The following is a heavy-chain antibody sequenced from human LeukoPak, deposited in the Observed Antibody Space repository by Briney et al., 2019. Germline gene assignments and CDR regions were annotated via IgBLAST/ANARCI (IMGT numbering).Heavy chain of an antibody. D-gene: IGHD5-18*01. CDR2: ISGSGGGT. V-gene: IGHV3-23*01. CDR3: AKGGYSYGWSYYGMDV. J-gene: IGHJ6*02. CDR1: GFTFTTYA. Sequence: GGSLRLSCAASGFTFTTYAMTWVRQAPGKGLEWVSAISGSGGGTYYADSVKGRFTISRDNSKNTLYLQMNSLRAEDTAVYYCAKGGYSYGWSYYGMDVWGQGTTVTVSS.